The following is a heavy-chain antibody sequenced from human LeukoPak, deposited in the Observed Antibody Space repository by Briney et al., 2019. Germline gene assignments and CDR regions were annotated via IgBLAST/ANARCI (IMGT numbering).Heavy chain of an antibody. V-gene: IGHV4-39*07. CDR2: FSSGGSA. D-gene: IGHD1-7*01. CDR3: ARKQAGSMYGV. CDR1: GGSISSSIYY. J-gene: IGHJ4*02. Sequence: SGTLSLTRIVSGGSISSSIYYWAWIPHPPGKGLEWVRTFSSGGSAYYNPSLTSRVSISKDTSDNQFSRRLYSVTAADTAVYYCARKQAGSMYGVWGERAQVTVSS.